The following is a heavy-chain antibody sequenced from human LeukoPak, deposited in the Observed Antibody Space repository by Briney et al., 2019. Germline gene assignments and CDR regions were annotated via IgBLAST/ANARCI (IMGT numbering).Heavy chain of an antibody. V-gene: IGHV1-2*04. CDR3: ARDTIAVAAPTGCYFDY. CDR1: GYTFTGYY. D-gene: IGHD6-19*01. J-gene: IGHJ4*02. CDR2: INPNSGGT. Sequence: ASVTVSCKASGYTFTGYYMHWVRQAPGQGLEWMGWINPNSGGTNYAQKFQGWVTMTRATSISTAYMELSRLRSDDTAVYYCARDTIAVAAPTGCYFDYWGQGTLVTVSS.